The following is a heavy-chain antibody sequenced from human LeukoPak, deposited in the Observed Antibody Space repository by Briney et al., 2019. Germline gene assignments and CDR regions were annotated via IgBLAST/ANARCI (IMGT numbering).Heavy chain of an antibody. V-gene: IGHV3-53*01. D-gene: IGHD4-23*01. CDR1: GFTVWSNY. CDR2: LYSGGSA. J-gene: IGHJ4*02. CDR3: ATGWVNPYYFDY. Sequence: GGSLRLSCAVSGFTVWSNYMSWVRQSPGKGLEWVSVLYSGGSAYYADSVKGRFTISRDNSKNTLNLQLNSLRAEDTAVYYCATGWVNPYYFDYWGQGALVTVSS.